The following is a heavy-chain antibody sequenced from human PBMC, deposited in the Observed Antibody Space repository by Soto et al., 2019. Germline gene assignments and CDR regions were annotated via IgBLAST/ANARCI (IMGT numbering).Heavy chain of an antibody. V-gene: IGHV1-8*01. Sequence: QVQLVQSGAEVKKPGASVKVSCKASGYTFTSYDLNWVRQATGQGLEWMGWMNPHSGSAGYAQKFQGRVTMARNTSVSTADMELTSLTSEDTAVYYCARRTRAGENLPGDYWGQGTLVTVAS. CDR1: GYTFTSYD. CDR3: ARRTRAGENLPGDY. J-gene: IGHJ4*02. D-gene: IGHD6-13*01. CDR2: MNPHSGSA.